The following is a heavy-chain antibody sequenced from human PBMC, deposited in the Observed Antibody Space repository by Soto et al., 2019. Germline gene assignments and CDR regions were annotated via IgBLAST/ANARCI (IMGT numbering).Heavy chain of an antibody. CDR3: AREITRKRMTYGMDV. CDR1: GFTFSSYG. D-gene: IGHD2-21*02. J-gene: IGHJ6*02. V-gene: IGHV3-33*01. CDR2: IWYDGSNK. Sequence: QVQLVESGGGVVQPGRSLRLSCAASGFTFSSYGMHWVRQAPGKGLEWVAVIWYDGSNKYYADSVKGRFTISRDNSKNTLYLQMNSLRAEDTAVYYCAREITRKRMTYGMDVWGQGTTVTVSS.